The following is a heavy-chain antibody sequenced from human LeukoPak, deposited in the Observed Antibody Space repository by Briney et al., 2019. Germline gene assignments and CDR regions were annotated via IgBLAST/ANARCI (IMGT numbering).Heavy chain of an antibody. CDR3: ARLTARRGIVVVPAAIDY. D-gene: IGHD2-2*01. CDR2: IYYSGST. CDR1: GGSISSYY. J-gene: IGHJ4*02. Sequence: SETLSLTCTVAGGSISSYYWSWIRHPPGGGLEWIGYIYYSGSTNYNPSLKSRVTISVDTSKNQFSLKLSSVTAADAAVYYCARLTARRGIVVVPAAIDYWGQGTLVTVSS. V-gene: IGHV4-59*08.